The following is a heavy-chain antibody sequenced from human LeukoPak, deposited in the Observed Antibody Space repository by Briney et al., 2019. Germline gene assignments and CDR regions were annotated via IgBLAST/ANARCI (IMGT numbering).Heavy chain of an antibody. CDR2: IRYDGSNK. J-gene: IGHJ4*02. CDR3: AKDQWDIVVVPAAILHNFDY. Sequence: GGSLRLSCAASGFTFRSHGMHWVRQAPGKGLEWVAFIRYDGSNKYYADSVKGRFTISRDNSKNTLYLQMNSLRAEDTAVYYCAKDQWDIVVVPAAILHNFDYWGQGTLVTVSS. V-gene: IGHV3-30*02. CDR1: GFTFRSHG. D-gene: IGHD2-2*01.